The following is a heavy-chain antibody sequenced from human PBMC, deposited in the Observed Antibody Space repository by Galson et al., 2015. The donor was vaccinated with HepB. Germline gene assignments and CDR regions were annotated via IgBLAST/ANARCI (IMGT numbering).Heavy chain of an antibody. CDR2: IDPSDSYT. Sequence: QSGAEVKKPGESLRISCKGSGYSFTSYWISWVRQMPGKGLEWMGRIDPSDSYTNYSPSFQGHVTISADKSISTAYLQWSSLKASDTAMYYCARLRRPSVDWSYYYYYYGMDVWGQGTTVTVSS. CDR1: GYSFTSYW. J-gene: IGHJ6*02. V-gene: IGHV5-10-1*01. CDR3: ARLRRPSVDWSYYYYYYGMDV. D-gene: IGHD2-21*01.